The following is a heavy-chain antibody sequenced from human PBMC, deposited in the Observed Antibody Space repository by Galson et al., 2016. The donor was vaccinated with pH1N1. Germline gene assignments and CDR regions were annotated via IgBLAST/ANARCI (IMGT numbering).Heavy chain of an antibody. V-gene: IGHV3-7*04. CDR3: ARAIGATDSL. Sequence: SLRLSCAASGFSISTYWTTWVRQAPGKGLEWVANIGQDGSKIYYVDSVKGRFTISRDNAKNSLYLQMNSLRREDTAVYYCARAIGATDSLWGQGTLVTVSS. CDR1: GFSISTYW. CDR2: IGQDGSKI. J-gene: IGHJ4*02. D-gene: IGHD3-22*01.